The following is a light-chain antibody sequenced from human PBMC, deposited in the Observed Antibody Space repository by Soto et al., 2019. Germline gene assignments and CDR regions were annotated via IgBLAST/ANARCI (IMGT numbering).Light chain of an antibody. J-gene: IGKJ1*01. V-gene: IGKV3-11*01. CDR3: QQRSNWPPWT. Sequence: EIVLTQSPATLSLSPGETATLSCRASQSVSSYLAWYQQKPGQAPRLLIYDASNRATGIPARFSGSGSGTDFTLPISSLEPEDFAVYYWQQRSNWPPWTFGQGTKVEIK. CDR2: DAS. CDR1: QSVSSY.